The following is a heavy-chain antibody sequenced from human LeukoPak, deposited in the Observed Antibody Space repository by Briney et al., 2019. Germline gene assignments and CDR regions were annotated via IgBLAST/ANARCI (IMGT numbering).Heavy chain of an antibody. CDR2: INPDSGGP. Sequence: ASVKVSFTASGYTFTGYYIHWMRQAPGQGLEWMGRINPDSGGPNYAHKFQGRVTMTRDTSISTAYMDLSRLTSDDTAVYFCARDRGKVANDYWGQGTLVIVSS. CDR1: GYTFTGYY. V-gene: IGHV1-2*06. J-gene: IGHJ4*02. D-gene: IGHD3-10*01. CDR3: ARDRGKVANDY.